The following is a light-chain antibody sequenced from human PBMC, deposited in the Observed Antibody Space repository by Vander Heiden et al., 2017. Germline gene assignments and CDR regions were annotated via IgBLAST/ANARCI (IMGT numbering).Light chain of an antibody. CDR3: QSYDISLGVSTVV. V-gene: IGLV1-40*01. Sequence: QSVLTQPPSVSGAPGQRVTISCTGSRSNIGSGYDVHWYRQLPGTAPKLLIYQNTNRPSGVPDRFSGSKSGTSASLAITGLQAEDEADYFCQSYDISLGVSTVVFGGGTRLTVL. J-gene: IGLJ2*01. CDR2: QNT. CDR1: RSNIGSGYD.